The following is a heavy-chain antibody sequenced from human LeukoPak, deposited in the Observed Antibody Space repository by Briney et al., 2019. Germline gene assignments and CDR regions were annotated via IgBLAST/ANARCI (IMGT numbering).Heavy chain of an antibody. CDR2: ISSSGSTI. CDR1: GFTFSSYG. V-gene: IGHV3-48*04. J-gene: IGHJ4*02. Sequence: PGGSLRLSCAASGFTFSSYGMHWVRQAPGKGLEWVSYISSSGSTIYYADSVKGRFTISRDNSKNSLYLQMNSLRAEDTAVYYCARDSPGAAAGSLDYWGQGTLVTVSS. CDR3: ARDSPGAAAGSLDY. D-gene: IGHD6-13*01.